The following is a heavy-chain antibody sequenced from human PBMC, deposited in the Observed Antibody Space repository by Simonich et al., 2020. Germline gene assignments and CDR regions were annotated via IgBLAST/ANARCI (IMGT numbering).Heavy chain of an antibody. CDR3: ARDYSNYDAFDI. D-gene: IGHD4-4*01. Sequence: EVQLVESGGGLVQPGGSLRLSCAASGFTFSSYWMHWVRQAPGKGRVWVQRINRDGRSTSYGDSVKGRFTISRDNAKNTLYLQMNSLRAEDTAVYYCARDYSNYDAFDIWGQGTMVTVSS. J-gene: IGHJ3*02. CDR2: INRDGRST. CDR1: GFTFSSYW. V-gene: IGHV3-74*01.